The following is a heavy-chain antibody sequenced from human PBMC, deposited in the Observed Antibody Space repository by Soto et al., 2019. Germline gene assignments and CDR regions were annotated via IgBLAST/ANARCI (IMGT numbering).Heavy chain of an antibody. CDR1: GYDFNTNW. J-gene: IGHJ4*01. CDR3: ARLPRDCNTTSCYYADH. Sequence: PGESLKISCRGSGYDFNTNWFGWVRQLPGKGLEWVGIMYPGDSDTRYNPSLQGHVTLSADVTVSTAFLQWRSLKTSDTGMYFCARLPRDCNTTSCYYADHWGHGTQVTVSS. D-gene: IGHD2-2*01. CDR2: MYPGDSDT. V-gene: IGHV5-51*01.